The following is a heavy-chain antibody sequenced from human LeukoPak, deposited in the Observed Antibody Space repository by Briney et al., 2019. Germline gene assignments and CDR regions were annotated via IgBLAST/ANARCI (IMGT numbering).Heavy chain of an antibody. Sequence: HLGGSLRLSCVASGFTLSSYAMSWVRQAPGKGLGWVSAIGGSGGTTYYADTVKGRVTISRDNSKNTLYLQMNSLRDEDTALYYCAKRALGSFYYFDYWGQGALVTVSS. CDR3: AKRALGSFYYFDY. V-gene: IGHV3-23*01. J-gene: IGHJ4*02. CDR2: IGGSGGTT. CDR1: GFTLSSYA.